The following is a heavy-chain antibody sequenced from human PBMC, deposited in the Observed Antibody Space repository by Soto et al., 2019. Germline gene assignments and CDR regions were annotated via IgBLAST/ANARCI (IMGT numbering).Heavy chain of an antibody. CDR3: ARHSSSWGNYYYGMDV. CDR1: GYSFTSYW. D-gene: IGHD6-13*01. V-gene: IGHV5-10-1*01. J-gene: IGHJ6*02. CDR2: IDPSDSYT. Sequence: GESLKISCKGSGYSFTSYWISWVRQMPGKGLEWMGRIDPSDSYTNYSPSFQGHVTISADKSISTAYLQWSSLKASDTAMYYCARHSSSWGNYYYGMDVWGQGTTVTVSS.